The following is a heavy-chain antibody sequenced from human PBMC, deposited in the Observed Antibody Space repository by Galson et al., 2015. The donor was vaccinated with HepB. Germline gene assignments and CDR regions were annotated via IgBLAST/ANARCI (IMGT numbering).Heavy chain of an antibody. CDR2: ISYGGSNK. CDR3: VRGSLVY. Sequence: SLRLSCAATGFTFNTYPMHWVRQAPGKGLEWVTSISYGGSNKYYADSVKGRSTISRDNSKNTLYLQMNSLRVDDTAVYYCVRGSLVYWGQGTLVIVSS. J-gene: IGHJ4*02. D-gene: IGHD2-8*02. CDR1: GFTFNTYP. V-gene: IGHV3-30-3*01.